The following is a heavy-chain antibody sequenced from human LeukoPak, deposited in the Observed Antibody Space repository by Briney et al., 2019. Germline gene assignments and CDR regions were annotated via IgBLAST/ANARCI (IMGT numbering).Heavy chain of an antibody. CDR3: AELGITMIGGV. D-gene: IGHD3-10*02. CDR2: ISSSGSTI. V-gene: IGHV3-48*03. Sequence: GGSLRLSCAASGFSFSSYEMNWVREAPGKGLEWVSYISSSGSTIYYADSVKGRFTISRDNAKNSLYLQMNSLRAEDTAVYYCAELGITMIGGVWGKGTTVTISS. J-gene: IGHJ6*04. CDR1: GFSFSSYE.